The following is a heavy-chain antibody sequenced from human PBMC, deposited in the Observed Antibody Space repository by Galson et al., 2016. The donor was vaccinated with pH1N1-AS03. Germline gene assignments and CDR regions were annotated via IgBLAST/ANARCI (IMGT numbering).Heavy chain of an antibody. Sequence: ETLSLTCTVSGGSISSYYWSWIRQPPGKGLEWIGYIYYSGSTNYSPSLKSRVTMSVDTSKNQLSLKLTSVTAADTAVYYCARRGGSGAPLFDYWGQGTLVTVSS. D-gene: IGHD6-19*01. CDR2: IYYSGST. CDR1: GGSISSYY. CDR3: ARRGGSGAPLFDY. V-gene: IGHV4-59*08. J-gene: IGHJ4*02.